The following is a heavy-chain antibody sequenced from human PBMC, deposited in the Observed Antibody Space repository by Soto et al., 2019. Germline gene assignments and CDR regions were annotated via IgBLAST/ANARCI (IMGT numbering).Heavy chain of an antibody. V-gene: IGHV3-30*18. CDR1: GFTFSSYG. CDR2: ISYDGSNK. D-gene: IGHD5-18*01. Sequence: GGSLRLSCAASGFTFSSYGMHWVRQAPGKGLEGVAVISYDGSNKYYADSVKGRFTISRDNSKNTLYLQMNSLRAEDTAVYYCAKDLPDVDTAMVIISYGMDVWGQGTTVTVSS. J-gene: IGHJ6*02. CDR3: AKDLPDVDTAMVIISYGMDV.